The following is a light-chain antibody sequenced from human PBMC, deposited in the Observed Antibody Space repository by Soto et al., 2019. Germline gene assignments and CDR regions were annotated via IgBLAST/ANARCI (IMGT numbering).Light chain of an antibody. CDR1: QSIGNW. J-gene: IGKJ1*01. CDR3: QQYKSYPLT. CDR2: EAS. V-gene: IGKV1-5*03. Sequence: DIQMTQSPSSLSASVGDRVIITCRASQSIGNWLAWYQQKPGRAPKFLIYEASSLESGVPSRFSGSGSGTEFTLTISGLQPDDFATYYCQQYKSYPLTFGQGTKVDI.